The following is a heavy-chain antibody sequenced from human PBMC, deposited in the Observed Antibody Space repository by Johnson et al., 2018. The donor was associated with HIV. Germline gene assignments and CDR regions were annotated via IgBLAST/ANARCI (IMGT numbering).Heavy chain of an antibody. CDR2: IKSRTDGGTT. Sequence: WVRQAPGKGLEWVGHIKSRTDGGTTDYAAPVKGRFTISRDDSKNTLYLQMNSLKTEDTAVYYCTTAGLRYFDWFTGAFDIWGQGTMVTVSS. V-gene: IGHV3-15*01. D-gene: IGHD3-9*01. CDR3: TTAGLRYFDWFTGAFDI. J-gene: IGHJ3*02.